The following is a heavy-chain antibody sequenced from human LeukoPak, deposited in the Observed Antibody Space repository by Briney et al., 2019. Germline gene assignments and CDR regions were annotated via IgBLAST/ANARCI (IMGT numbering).Heavy chain of an antibody. CDR3: ARGSPHTIFGVVVLDY. Sequence: GGSLRLSCAASGFTFSSYWMSWVRQAPGKGLEWVANIKQDGSEKYYVDSVKGRFTISRDNAKNSLYLQMNSLRAEDTAVYYCARGSPHTIFGVVVLDYWGQGTLVTVSS. CDR1: GFTFSSYW. D-gene: IGHD3-3*01. V-gene: IGHV3-7*01. J-gene: IGHJ4*02. CDR2: IKQDGSEK.